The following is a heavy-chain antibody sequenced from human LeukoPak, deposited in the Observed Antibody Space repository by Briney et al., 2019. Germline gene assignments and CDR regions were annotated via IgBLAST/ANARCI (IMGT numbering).Heavy chain of an antibody. D-gene: IGHD2-2*01. CDR2: IYYSGST. J-gene: IGHJ6*03. Sequence: IGSIYYSGSTYYTPSLKSRVTISVDTSKNQFSLKLSSVTAADTAVYYCAREYQLLGGYMDVWGKGTTVTVSS. V-gene: IGHV4-39*07. CDR3: AREYQLLGGYMDV.